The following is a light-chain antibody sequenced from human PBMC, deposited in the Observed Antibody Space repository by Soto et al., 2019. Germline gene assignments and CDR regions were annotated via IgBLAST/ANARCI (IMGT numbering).Light chain of an antibody. J-gene: IGKJ5*01. V-gene: IGKV3-11*01. Sequence: EIVLTQSPATLSLSPGETATLSCRASQSFSNYLAWYQQKPGQAPRLLIYDASRKATSIPSRVSGSGSETDFTLTISSLEPEDFAVYYCQQRSNWPLTFGQGTRLEIK. CDR2: DAS. CDR3: QQRSNWPLT. CDR1: QSFSNY.